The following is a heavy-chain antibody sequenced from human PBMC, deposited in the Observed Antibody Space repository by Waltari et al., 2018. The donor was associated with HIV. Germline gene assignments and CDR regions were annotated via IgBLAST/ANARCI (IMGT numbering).Heavy chain of an antibody. Sequence: QVQLVQSGAEVKKPGASLKDSCKASGYSFTSYGHSWVRQAPGQGLEWIGWISVYNDNKKYAQKIQDRLNMTTDSPTSTAYMELRSLRSDDTAVYYCARAPMTTVTSRGFDIWGQGTMVIVSS. CDR2: ISVYNDNK. D-gene: IGHD4-17*01. CDR1: GYSFTSYG. J-gene: IGHJ3*02. CDR3: ARAPMTTVTSRGFDI. V-gene: IGHV1-18*01.